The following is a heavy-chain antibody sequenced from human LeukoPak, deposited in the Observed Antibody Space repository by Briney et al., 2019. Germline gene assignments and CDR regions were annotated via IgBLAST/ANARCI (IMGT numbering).Heavy chain of an antibody. V-gene: IGHV3-9*01. CDR3: AKDTFRGWYGAIDY. Sequence: GGSLRLSCAASGFTFSSYWMSWVRQAPGKGLEWVSGISWNSGSIGYADSVKGQFTISRDNAKNSLYLQMNSLRAEDTALYYCAKDTFRGWYGAIDYWGQGTLVTVSS. CDR1: GFTFSSYW. CDR2: ISWNSGSI. J-gene: IGHJ4*02. D-gene: IGHD6-19*01.